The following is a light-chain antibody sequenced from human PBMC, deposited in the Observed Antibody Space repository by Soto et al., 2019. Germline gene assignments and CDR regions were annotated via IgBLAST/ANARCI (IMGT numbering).Light chain of an antibody. CDR3: AAWDDSLSAVV. J-gene: IGLJ3*02. CDR1: ISNLGSNF. Sequence: QSVLTQPPSASGTPGQRVTISCSGSISNLGSNFIYWYQQLPGAAPKLLISRNNERPSGVPDRFSGSKSGTSASLAISGLRSEDEADYHCAAWDDSLSAVVLGGGTKLTVL. V-gene: IGLV1-47*01. CDR2: RNN.